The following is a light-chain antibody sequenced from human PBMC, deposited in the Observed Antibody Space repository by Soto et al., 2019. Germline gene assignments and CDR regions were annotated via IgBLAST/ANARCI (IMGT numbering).Light chain of an antibody. CDR1: QSVCSY. CDR3: LQRSKGPLT. CDR2: GGS. V-gene: IGKV3-11*01. Sequence: IVLTQYPPTLSLSPGDSATLSCRAGQSVCSYVAWYLHKPGQSPRLLIYGGSSRATGIPARFSGSGSGTDFTLTISSVEPEDFGVYYCLQRSKGPLTFGQGAKVDI. J-gene: IGKJ1*01.